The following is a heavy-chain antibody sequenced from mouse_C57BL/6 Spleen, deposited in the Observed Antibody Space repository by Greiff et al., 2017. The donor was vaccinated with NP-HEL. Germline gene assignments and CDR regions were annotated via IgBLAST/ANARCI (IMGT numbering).Heavy chain of an antibody. CDR3: TRSDIPPATWDNY. Sequence: VQLQQPGAELVKPGASVKLSCKASGYTFTSYWMQWVKQRPGQGLEWIGEIDPSDSYTNYNQKFKGKATLTVDTSSSTAYMQLSSLTSEDSAVSYCTRSDIPPATWDNYWGQGTTLTVSS. V-gene: IGHV1-50*01. CDR1: GYTFTSYW. J-gene: IGHJ2*01. CDR2: IDPSDSYT. D-gene: IGHD4-1*01.